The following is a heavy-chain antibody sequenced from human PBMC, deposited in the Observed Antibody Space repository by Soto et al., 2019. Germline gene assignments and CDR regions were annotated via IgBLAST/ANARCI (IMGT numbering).Heavy chain of an antibody. CDR2: IHGDGDYT. J-gene: IGHJ2*01. V-gene: IGHV3-23*01. Sequence: QVLESGGGLVQPGGSLRLSCAASGFTFSCGAMSWVRKAPGKGLEWVSTIHGDGDYTHDTDSVKGRFTISRDNSRNTLYLQMNSLRADDTAVYYCAKNRGAVDYSNWSFAVWGRGTLVTVSS. CDR3: AKNRGAVDYSNWSFAV. D-gene: IGHD1-26*01. CDR1: GFTFSCGA.